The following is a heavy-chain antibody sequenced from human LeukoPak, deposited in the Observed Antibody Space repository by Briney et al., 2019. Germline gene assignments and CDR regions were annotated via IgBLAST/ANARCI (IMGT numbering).Heavy chain of an antibody. CDR2: IYYSGIT. D-gene: IGHD4-11*01. J-gene: IGHJ4*02. V-gene: IGHV4-59*07. Sequence: SDTLSLTYTVSGGPISTYYSTCIRQPPERGLEWIGYIYYSGITNYNPSLRSRVTMSVDTSRNQFSLRLTSVTAADTAVYYCARRLAVTGRYYFDYWGQGSLVTVSS. CDR1: GGPISTYY. CDR3: ARRLAVTGRYYFDY.